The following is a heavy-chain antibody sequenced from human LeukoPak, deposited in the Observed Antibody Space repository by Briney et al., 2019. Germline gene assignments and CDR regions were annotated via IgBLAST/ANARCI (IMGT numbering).Heavy chain of an antibody. CDR2: IYYSGST. D-gene: IGHD3-16*01. Sequence: SETLSLTCTVSGGSISSYYWNWIRQPPGRGLEWIGYIYYSGSTNYSPSLKSRVTISVDTSKNQFSLKLTSVTAADTAVYYCARAPRGGAPFDPWGQGTLVTVSS. J-gene: IGHJ5*02. CDR3: ARAPRGGAPFDP. V-gene: IGHV4-59*01. CDR1: GGSISSYY.